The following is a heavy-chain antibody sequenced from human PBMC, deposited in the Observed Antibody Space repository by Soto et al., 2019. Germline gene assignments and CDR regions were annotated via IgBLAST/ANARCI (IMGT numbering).Heavy chain of an antibody. CDR1: GGSISSYY. J-gene: IGHJ4*02. CDR2: IYYSGST. D-gene: IGHD3-22*01. CDR3: ARHFVAVVIKGWGY. Sequence: PSETLSLTCTVSGGSISSYYWSWIRQPPGKGLEWIGYIYYSGSTNYNPSLKSRVTISVDTSKNQFSLKLNSMTAADTAVYYCARHFVAVVIKGWGYWGQGTLVTVSS. V-gene: IGHV4-59*08.